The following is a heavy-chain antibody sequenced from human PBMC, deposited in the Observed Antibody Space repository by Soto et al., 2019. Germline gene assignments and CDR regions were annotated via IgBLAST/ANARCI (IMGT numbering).Heavy chain of an antibody. J-gene: IGHJ4*02. CDR2: ISYDGSNK. Sequence: QVQLVESGGGVVQPGRSLRLSCAASGFTFSSYAMHWVRQAPGKGLEWVAVISYDGSNKYYADSVKGRFTISRDNSKNTLYLQMNSLRAEDTAVYYCARDPNLRQLWSHQFDYWGQGTLVTVSS. CDR1: GFTFSSYA. V-gene: IGHV3-30-3*01. CDR3: ARDPNLRQLWSHQFDY. D-gene: IGHD5-18*01.